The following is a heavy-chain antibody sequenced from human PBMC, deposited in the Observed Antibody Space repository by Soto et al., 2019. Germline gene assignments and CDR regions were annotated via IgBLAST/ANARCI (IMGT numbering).Heavy chain of an antibody. CDR3: ASELMVRAAHGFDI. CDR2: INPNSVGT. Sequence: ASVKVSCKASGYTFTGHYMHWVRQAPGQGLEWMGWINPNSVGTNYAQKFQVRVTMTRDTSISTAYMELSRLRSDDTAVYYCASELMVRAAHGFDIWGQGTMVT. V-gene: IGHV1-2*02. CDR1: GYTFTGHY. J-gene: IGHJ3*02. D-gene: IGHD3-10*01.